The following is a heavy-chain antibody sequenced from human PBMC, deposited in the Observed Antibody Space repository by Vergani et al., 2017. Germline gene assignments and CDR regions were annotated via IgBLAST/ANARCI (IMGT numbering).Heavy chain of an antibody. CDR2: IYHSGST. V-gene: IGHV4-38-2*01. D-gene: IGHD5-18*01. J-gene: IGHJ4*02. CDR3: ARFKTSSYSCYFDY. Sequence: QVQLQESGPGLVKPSETLSLTCAVSGYSISSGYYWGWFRQPPGKGLEWFGSIYHSGSTYYNPSLKSRVTISVDTSKNQFSLKLSSVTAADTAVYYCARFKTSSYSCYFDYWGQGTLVTVSS. CDR1: GYSISSGYY.